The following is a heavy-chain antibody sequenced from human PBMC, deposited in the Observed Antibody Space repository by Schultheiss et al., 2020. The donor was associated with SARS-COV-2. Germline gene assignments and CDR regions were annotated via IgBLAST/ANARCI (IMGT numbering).Heavy chain of an antibody. D-gene: IGHD4-17*01. J-gene: IGHJ3*02. CDR3: ARDYGDRDAFDI. CDR1: GGTFSSYT. CDR2: IIPILGIA. Sequence: SVKVSCKASGGTFSSYTISWVRQAPGQGLEWMGRIIPILGIANYAQKFQGRVTITADKSTSTAYMELSSLRSEDTAVYYCARDYGDRDAFDIWGQGTMVTVSS. V-gene: IGHV1-69*04.